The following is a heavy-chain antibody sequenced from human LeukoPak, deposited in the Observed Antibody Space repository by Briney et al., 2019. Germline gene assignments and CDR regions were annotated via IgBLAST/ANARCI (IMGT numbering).Heavy chain of an antibody. V-gene: IGHV4-34*01. CDR1: GGSFGGYY. D-gene: IGHD6-13*01. J-gene: IGHJ4*02. CDR2: INHSGST. Sequence: PSETLSLTCAVYGGSFGGYYWSWIRQPPGKGLEWIGEINHSGSTNYNPSLKSRVTISVDTSKNQFSLKLSSVTAADTAVYYCARSDVVAAAGIDYWGQGTLVTVSS. CDR3: ARSDVVAAAGIDY.